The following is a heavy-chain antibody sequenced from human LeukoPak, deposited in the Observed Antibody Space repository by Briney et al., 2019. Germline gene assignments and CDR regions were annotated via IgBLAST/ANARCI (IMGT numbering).Heavy chain of an antibody. CDR2: INHSGST. Sequence: PSETLSLTCAVYGGSFSGYYWSWIRQPPGKGLEWIGEINHSGSTNYNPFLKSRVTITVDTSKNQFSLKLSSVTAADTAVYYCARTDGYSYGHNYFDYWGQGTLVTVSS. V-gene: IGHV4-34*01. D-gene: IGHD5-18*01. CDR3: ARTDGYSYGHNYFDY. J-gene: IGHJ4*02. CDR1: GGSFSGYY.